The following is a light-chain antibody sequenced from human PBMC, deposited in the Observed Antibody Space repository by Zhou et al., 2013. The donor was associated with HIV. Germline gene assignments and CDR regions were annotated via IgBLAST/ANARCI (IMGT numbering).Light chain of an antibody. CDR1: QSISTY. CDR2: AAS. V-gene: IGKV1-39*01. J-gene: IGKJ4*01. Sequence: DIRMTQSPSSLSASVGDKITITCRASQSISTYLNWYRQIPGKAPELLIYAASTLQSGVPSRFSGSGSGTDFTLTISNLQPEDIATYYCQQYKIYPLTFGGGTKVEIK. CDR3: QQYKIYPLT.